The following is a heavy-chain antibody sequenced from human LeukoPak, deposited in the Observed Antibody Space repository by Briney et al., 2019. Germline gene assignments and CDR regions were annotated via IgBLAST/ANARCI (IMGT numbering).Heavy chain of an antibody. Sequence: PSETLSLTCTVSGGSVTSYYWNWIRQPPGKGLEWIGHIYFSGITNYNPSLKSRVTISLDTSKNQFSLKLSSVTAADTAVYYCASSGFGAVTFDYWGQGTLVTVSS. CDR3: ASSGFGAVTFDY. CDR1: GGSVTSYY. J-gene: IGHJ4*02. V-gene: IGHV4-59*02. CDR2: IYFSGIT. D-gene: IGHD3-3*01.